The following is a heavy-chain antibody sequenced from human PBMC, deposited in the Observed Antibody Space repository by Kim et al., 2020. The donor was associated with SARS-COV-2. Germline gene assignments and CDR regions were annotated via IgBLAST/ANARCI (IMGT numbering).Heavy chain of an antibody. Sequence: SETLSLTCAVNGGSFSGYYWNWIRQPPGEGLEWIGEINHTGNTTYNPSLKRRVTMSVDTPKNHFSLKLISVTPADAAVYYCGRTSRNLRLFMARGVVRRGNHIDLWGQGILVAVSS. V-gene: IGHV4-34*01. CDR2: INHTGNT. CDR3: GRTSRNLRLFMARGVVRRGNHIDL. D-gene: IGHD3-10*01. J-gene: IGHJ4*02. CDR1: GGSFSGYY.